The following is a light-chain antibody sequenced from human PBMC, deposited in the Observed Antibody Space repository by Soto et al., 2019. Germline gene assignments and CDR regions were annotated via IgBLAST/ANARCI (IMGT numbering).Light chain of an antibody. Sequence: DIQMTQSPSSLSASVGDSVSITCRASQTIDNYLIWYQHRPGKAPKVLIYAASNLKIGVPSRFSGSGSGTDFTLTISNLQPEDSATYYCQQRSDWPWTFGQGTKVEIK. CDR1: QTIDNY. CDR3: QQRSDWPWT. J-gene: IGKJ1*01. V-gene: IGKV1-39*01. CDR2: AAS.